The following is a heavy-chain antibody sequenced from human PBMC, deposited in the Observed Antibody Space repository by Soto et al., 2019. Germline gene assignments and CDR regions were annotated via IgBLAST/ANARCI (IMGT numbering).Heavy chain of an antibody. CDR3: ARGRLGGAAN. V-gene: IGHV4-34*01. CDR2: IDHSGGT. D-gene: IGHD3-16*01. Sequence: QVQLQQWGAGLSKPSETLSLTCAVYGGSFSGYYWSWIRQPPGKGLEWIGEIDHSGGTNYNPPLKSRVTIAVNTSKNQFSLKLSSVTAADTAVYYCARGRLGGAANWGQGTLVTVSS. CDR1: GGSFSGYY. J-gene: IGHJ4*02.